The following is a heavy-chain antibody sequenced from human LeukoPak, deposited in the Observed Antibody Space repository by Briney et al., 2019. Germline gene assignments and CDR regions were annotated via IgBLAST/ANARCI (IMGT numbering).Heavy chain of an antibody. J-gene: IGHJ4*02. CDR2: ISGSGGST. CDR3: AKDGREGFGERPFDY. D-gene: IGHD3-10*01. Sequence: GGSLRLSCAASGFTFSSYAMSWVRQAPGKGLEWVSAISGSGGSTYYADSVKGRFTISRDNSKNTLYLQMNSLRAEDTAVYYCAKDGREGFGERPFDYWGQGTLVTVSS. V-gene: IGHV3-23*01. CDR1: GFTFSSYA.